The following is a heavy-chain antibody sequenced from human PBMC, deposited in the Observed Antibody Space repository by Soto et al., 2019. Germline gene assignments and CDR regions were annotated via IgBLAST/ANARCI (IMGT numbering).Heavy chain of an antibody. CDR3: ARITNHYYDSSGFDY. CDR1: GFSLSNARMG. CDR2: IFSNDEK. Sequence: SGPTLVNPTETLTLTCTVSGFSLSNARMGVSWIRQPPGKALEWLAHIFSNDEKSYSTSLKSRLTISKDTSKSQVVLTMTNMDPVDTATYYCARITNHYYDSSGFDYWGQGTLVTVSS. V-gene: IGHV2-26*01. D-gene: IGHD3-22*01. J-gene: IGHJ4*02.